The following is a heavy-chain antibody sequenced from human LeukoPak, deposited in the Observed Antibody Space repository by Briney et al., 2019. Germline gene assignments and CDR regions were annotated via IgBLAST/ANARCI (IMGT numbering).Heavy chain of an antibody. J-gene: IGHJ4*02. D-gene: IGHD4-17*01. Sequence: PGGSLRLSCAASGFTLSSYAMSWVRQAPGKGLEWVSAISGSGCSTYYADSVKGRFTISRDNSKNTLYLQMNSLRAEDTAVYYCAKDEPSATTWVGFSDYWGQGTLVTVSS. CDR2: ISGSGCST. V-gene: IGHV3-23*01. CDR3: AKDEPSATTWVGFSDY. CDR1: GFTLSSYA.